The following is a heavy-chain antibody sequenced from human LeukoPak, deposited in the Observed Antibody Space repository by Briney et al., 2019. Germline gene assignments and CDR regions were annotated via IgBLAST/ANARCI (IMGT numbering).Heavy chain of an antibody. J-gene: IGHJ6*02. CDR3: ARHLGNYHYYYYGMDV. V-gene: IGHV4-39*01. CDR1: GGSISSSSYY. D-gene: IGHD4-11*01. Sequence: PSETLSLTCTVSGGSISSSSYYWGWIRQPPGKGLEWIGSIYYSGSTYYNPSLKSRVTISVDTSKNQFSLKLSSVTAADTAMYYCARHLGNYHYYYYGMDVWGQGTTVTVSS. CDR2: IYYSGST.